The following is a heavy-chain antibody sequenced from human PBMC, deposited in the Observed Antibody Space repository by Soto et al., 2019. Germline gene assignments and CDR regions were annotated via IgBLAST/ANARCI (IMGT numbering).Heavy chain of an antibody. V-gene: IGHV4-59*01. CDR1: GGSISSYY. J-gene: IGHJ3*02. Sequence: SETLSLTCTVSGGSISSYYWSWIRQPPGKGLEWIGYIYYSGSTNYNPSLKSRVTISVDTSKNQFSLKLSSVTAADTAVYYCARDFGKWRFHAFDIWGQGTMVTVSS. CDR3: ARDFGKWRFHAFDI. CDR2: IYYSGST. D-gene: IGHD3-3*01.